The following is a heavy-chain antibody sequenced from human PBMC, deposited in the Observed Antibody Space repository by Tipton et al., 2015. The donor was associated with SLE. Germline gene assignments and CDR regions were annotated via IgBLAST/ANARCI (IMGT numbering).Heavy chain of an antibody. CDR3: VKDFWSGSR. D-gene: IGHD3-3*01. V-gene: IGHV3-74*01. J-gene: IGHJ4*02. Sequence: SLRLSCAASGFTFSTYWTHWVRQVPGEGLVWVSRINPDGSSTSYADSVKGRFTISRDNAKNTLFLQMNSLRAEDTAVYYCVKDFWSGSRWGQGTLVTVSS. CDR2: INPDGSST. CDR1: GFTFSTYW.